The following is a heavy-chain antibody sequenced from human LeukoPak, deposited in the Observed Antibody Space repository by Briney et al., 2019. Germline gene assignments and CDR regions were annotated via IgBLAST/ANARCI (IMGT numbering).Heavy chain of an antibody. CDR1: GFTFSSYA. D-gene: IGHD4-17*01. Sequence: GGSLRLSCAASGFTFSSYAMSWVRQAPGKGLEWVSAISGSGGSTFYADSVKGRFTISRDSSKNTLYLQMNSLRAEDTAVYYCAKRSRTGDYSGDMDVWGKGTTVTVSS. V-gene: IGHV3-23*01. CDR3: AKRSRTGDYSGDMDV. CDR2: ISGSGGST. J-gene: IGHJ6*03.